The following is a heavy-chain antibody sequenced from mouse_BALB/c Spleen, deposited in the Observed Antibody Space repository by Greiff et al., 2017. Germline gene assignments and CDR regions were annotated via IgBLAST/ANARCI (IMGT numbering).Heavy chain of an antibody. V-gene: IGHV1-4*02. CDR2: INPSSGYT. CDR1: GYTFTSYT. J-gene: IGHJ4*01. CDR3: ARGGYAMDY. Sequence: VQLQQSAAELARPGASVKMSCKASGYTFTSYTMHWVKQRPGQGLEWIGYINPSSGYTEYNQRFKDKTTLTADKSSSTAYMQLSSLTSEDSAVYYCARGGYAMDYWGQGTSVTVSS.